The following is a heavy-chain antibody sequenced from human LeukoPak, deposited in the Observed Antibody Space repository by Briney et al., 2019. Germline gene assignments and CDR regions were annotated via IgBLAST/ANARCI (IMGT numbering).Heavy chain of an antibody. CDR2: INHSGST. CDR3: ARESGYYDSSGYRRYYFDY. CDR1: GGSFSGYY. D-gene: IGHD3-22*01. V-gene: IGHV4-34*01. J-gene: IGHJ4*02. Sequence: SETLSLTCAVYGGSFSGYYWSWIRQPPGKGLECIGEINHSGSTNYNPSLKSRVTISVDTSKNQFSLKLSSVTAADTAVYYCARESGYYDSSGYRRYYFDYWGQGTLVTVSS.